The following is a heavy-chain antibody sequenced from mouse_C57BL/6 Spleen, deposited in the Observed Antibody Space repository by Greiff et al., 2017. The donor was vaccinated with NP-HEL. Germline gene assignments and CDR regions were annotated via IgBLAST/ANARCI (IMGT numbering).Heavy chain of an antibody. Sequence: EVQLQQSVAELVRPGASVKLSCTASGFNIKNTYMHWVKQRPEQGLEWIGRIDPANGNTKYAPKFQGKATITADTSSNTAYMQLSSLTSEDTATYYGARGGYYDYGPWFAYWGQGTLVTVSA. CDR2: IDPANGNT. CDR1: GFNIKNTY. J-gene: IGHJ3*01. D-gene: IGHD2-4*01. V-gene: IGHV14-3*01. CDR3: ARGGYYDYGPWFAY.